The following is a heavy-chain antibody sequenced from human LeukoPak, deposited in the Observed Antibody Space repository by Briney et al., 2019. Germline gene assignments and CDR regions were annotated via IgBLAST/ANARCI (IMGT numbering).Heavy chain of an antibody. CDR2: ISGSGGST. J-gene: IGHJ4*02. Sequence: PGGSLRLSCAASGFTFSSYAMSWVRQAPGKGLEWVSAISGSGGSTYYADSVKGRFTISRDNSKNTLYLQMNSLRAEDTAVYYCAKDRWVVPAAISAFDYWGQGTLVTVSS. V-gene: IGHV3-23*01. CDR1: GFTFSSYA. D-gene: IGHD2-2*01. CDR3: AKDRWVVPAAISAFDY.